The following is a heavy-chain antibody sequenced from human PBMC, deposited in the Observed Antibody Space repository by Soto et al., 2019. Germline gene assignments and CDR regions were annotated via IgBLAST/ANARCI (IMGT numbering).Heavy chain of an antibody. J-gene: IGHJ4*02. CDR2: IYYSGST. CDR3: ASQRRVADYVWGSYRSGPFDY. V-gene: IGHV4-31*03. CDR1: GGSISSGGYY. Sequence: SETLSLTCTVSGGSISSGGYYWSWVRQHPGKGLEWIGYIYYSGSTYYNPSLKSRVTISVDTSKNQFSLKLSSVTAADTAVYYCASQRRVADYVWGSYRSGPFDYWGQGTLVTVSS. D-gene: IGHD3-16*02.